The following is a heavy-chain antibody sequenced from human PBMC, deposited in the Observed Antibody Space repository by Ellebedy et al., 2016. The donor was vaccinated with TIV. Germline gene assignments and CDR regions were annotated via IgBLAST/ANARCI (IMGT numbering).Heavy chain of an antibody. CDR3: ARDGAVTTVFDY. CDR2: INPSGGST. Sequence: AASVKVSCKASGYTFTSYYIHWVRQAPGQGLEWMGIINPSGGSTSYAQKLQGRVTMTRDTSTSTAYMELNRLRSDDTAVYYCARDGAVTTVFDYWGQGTLVTVSS. D-gene: IGHD4-17*01. CDR1: GYTFTSYY. V-gene: IGHV1-46*01. J-gene: IGHJ4*02.